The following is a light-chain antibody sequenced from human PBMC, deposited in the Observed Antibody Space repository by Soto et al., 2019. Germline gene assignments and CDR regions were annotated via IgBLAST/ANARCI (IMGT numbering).Light chain of an antibody. CDR1: QGISSY. CDR2: AAS. Sequence: DIQLTQSPSFLSASVGDRVTVTCRASQGISSYLAWYQQKPGKAPKLLIYAASTLQSGVPSRFSGSGSGTDFTLTISSLQPEDFATYYCQQLNSYPHTFGQRTKLEIK. V-gene: IGKV1-9*01. J-gene: IGKJ2*01. CDR3: QQLNSYPHT.